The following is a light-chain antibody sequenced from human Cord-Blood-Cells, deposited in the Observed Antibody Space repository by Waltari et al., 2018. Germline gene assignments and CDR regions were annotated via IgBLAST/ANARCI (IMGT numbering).Light chain of an antibody. CDR3: CSYAGSSTVV. V-gene: IGLV2-23*01. CDR2: EGS. Sequence: QSALTQPASVSGSPGQSINISCTGTSSDVGSYNLVSWYQQHPGKAPKLMIYEGSKRPSGVSIRVAAYKAGNTASMTSSGLQAEDEADYYCCSYAGSSTVVFGGGTKLTVL. CDR1: SSDVGSYNL. J-gene: IGLJ2*01.